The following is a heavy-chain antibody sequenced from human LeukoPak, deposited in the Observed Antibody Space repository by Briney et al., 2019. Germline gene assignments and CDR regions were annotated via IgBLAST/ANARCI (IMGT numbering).Heavy chain of an antibody. CDR1: GYMFTSYG. J-gene: IGHJ4*02. CDR3: ARVHSSSSDY. V-gene: IGHV1-18*01. D-gene: IGHD6-6*01. Sequence: ASVKVSCKASGYMFTSYGISWVRQAPGQGLGWMGWISVYNGNTNYAQKLQGRVTMTIDTSTSTAYMELRSLRSDDTVVYYCARVHSSSSDYWGQGTLVSVSS. CDR2: ISVYNGNT.